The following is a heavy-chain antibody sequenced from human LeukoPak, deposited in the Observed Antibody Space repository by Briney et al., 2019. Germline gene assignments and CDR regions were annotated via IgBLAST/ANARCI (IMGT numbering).Heavy chain of an antibody. V-gene: IGHV3-7*03. J-gene: IGHJ4*02. CDR2: IKQDGSEK. CDR3: SRCVDISGYFYPFDD. D-gene: IGHD2-21*02. CDR1: GFTFSSYW. Sequence: GGSLRLSCAASGFTFSSYWMSWVRQAPGKGLEWVANIKQDGSEKYYVDSVKGRFTISRDNAKNSLYLQMNSLRAEDTAVYYCSRCVDISGYFYPFDDWGQGTLVTVSS.